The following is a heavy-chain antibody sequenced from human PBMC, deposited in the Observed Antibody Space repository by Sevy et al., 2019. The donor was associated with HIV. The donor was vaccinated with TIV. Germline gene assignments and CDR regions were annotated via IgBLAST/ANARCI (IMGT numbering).Heavy chain of an antibody. CDR1: GGTFSSYA. Sequence: ASVKVSCKASGGTFSSYAISWVRQAPGQGLEWMGGIIPIFGTANYAQKFQGRVTITADESTSTAYMGLSSLRSEDTAVYYCARPGGSTSSYYYYYGMDVWGQGTTVTVSS. CDR3: ARPGGSTSSYYYYYGMDV. D-gene: IGHD2-2*01. V-gene: IGHV1-69*13. CDR2: IIPIFGTA. J-gene: IGHJ6*02.